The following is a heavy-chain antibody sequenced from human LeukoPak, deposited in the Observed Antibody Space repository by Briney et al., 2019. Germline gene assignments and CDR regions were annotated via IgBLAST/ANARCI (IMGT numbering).Heavy chain of an antibody. Sequence: ASVKVSCKASGYTFTNYGISWVRQAPGQGLEWMGWISGYNGKTNYAQKLQGRVTMTTDTSTSKAYMELGSLRSDDTAVYYCARDLSGGDPYYYYYMDVWGKGTTVTVSS. CDR3: ARDLSGGDPYYYYYMDV. CDR2: ISGYNGKT. D-gene: IGHD2-21*02. CDR1: GYTFTNYG. J-gene: IGHJ6*03. V-gene: IGHV1-18*01.